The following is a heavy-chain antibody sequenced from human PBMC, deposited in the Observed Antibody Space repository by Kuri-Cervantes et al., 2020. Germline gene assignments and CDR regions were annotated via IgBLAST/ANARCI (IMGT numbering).Heavy chain of an antibody. CDR2: IIPIFGTA. V-gene: IGHV1-69*05. CDR1: GYTFTSYG. Sequence: SVKVSCKASGYTFTSYGISWVRQAPGQGLEWMGGIIPIFGTANYAQKFQGRVTITTDESTSTAYMELSSLRYEDTAVYYCASSFRGIDAFDIWGQGTMVTVSS. CDR3: ASSFRGIDAFDI. D-gene: IGHD3-16*01. J-gene: IGHJ3*02.